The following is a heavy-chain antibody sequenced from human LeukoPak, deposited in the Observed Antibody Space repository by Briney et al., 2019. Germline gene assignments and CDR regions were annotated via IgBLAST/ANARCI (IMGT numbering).Heavy chain of an antibody. Sequence: SETLSLTCTVSGGSISSSSYYWGWIRQPPGKGLEWIGSIYYSGSTYYNPSLRSRVTISVDTSKNQFSLKLSSVTAADTAVYYCAAATGPRQNGDYEGTLRYWGQGTLVTVSS. CDR3: AAATGPRQNGDYEGTLRY. V-gene: IGHV4-39*07. CDR2: IYYSGST. J-gene: IGHJ4*02. D-gene: IGHD4-17*01. CDR1: GGSISSSSYY.